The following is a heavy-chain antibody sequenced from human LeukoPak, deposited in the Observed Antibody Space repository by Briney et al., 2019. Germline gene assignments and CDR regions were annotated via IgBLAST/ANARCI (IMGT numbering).Heavy chain of an antibody. CDR2: ISSGSSNI. J-gene: IGHJ4*02. Sequence: GGSLRLSCAASGFTFSSYSMNWVRQAPGKGLEWVSAISSGSSNIYYADSVKGRFTITRDNAKNSLYLQMNSLRAEDTAVYYCARGLVVRGGIIGLFDYWGQGTLVTVSS. V-gene: IGHV3-21*01. CDR1: GFTFSSYS. D-gene: IGHD3-10*01. CDR3: ARGLVVRGGIIGLFDY.